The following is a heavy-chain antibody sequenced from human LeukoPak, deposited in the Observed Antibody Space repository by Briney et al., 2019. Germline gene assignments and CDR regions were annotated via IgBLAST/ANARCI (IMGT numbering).Heavy chain of an antibody. CDR1: GGSFSGYY. CDR2: INHSGST. V-gene: IGHV4-34*01. CDR3: ARYSYGYRSKYYFDY. Sequence: PSETLSLTCAVYGGSFSGYYWSWIRQPPGKGLEWIGEINHSGSTNYNPSLKSRVTISVDTSKNQFSLKLSSVTAADTAVYYCARYSYGYRSKYYFDYWGQGTLVTVS. D-gene: IGHD5-18*01. J-gene: IGHJ4*02.